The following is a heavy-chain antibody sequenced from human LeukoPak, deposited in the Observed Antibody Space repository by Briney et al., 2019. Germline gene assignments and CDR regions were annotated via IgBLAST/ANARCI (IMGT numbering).Heavy chain of an antibody. D-gene: IGHD3-10*01. CDR1: GVTFSSYA. Sequence: GRTLRLSCAASGVTFSSYAMHWVRQAPGKGLEWVAVISYDGSNKYYADSVKGRFTISRDNSKKMLYLQMNCLKAADPAVYYCAREGGLWVGKMSDYYYYDMWVRGPLATVTV. CDR2: ISYDGSNK. J-gene: IGHJ6*01. CDR3: AREGGLWVGKMSDYYYYDMWV. V-gene: IGHV3-30-3*01.